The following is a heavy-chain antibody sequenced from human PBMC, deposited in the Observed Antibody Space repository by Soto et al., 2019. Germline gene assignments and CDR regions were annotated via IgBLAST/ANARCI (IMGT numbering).Heavy chain of an antibody. D-gene: IGHD3-10*01. V-gene: IGHV1-8*01. CDR3: ARGRASGSYYLLDY. CDR2: INPNSGNI. CDR1: GDTFTTYD. J-gene: IGHJ4*02. Sequence: ASVKVSCKASGDTFTTYDINWVRQATGHGLEWMGWINPNSGNIGYAQRFQGRVTMTRDTAIRTAYMEVSSLRSDDTAVYYCARGRASGSYYLLDYWGQGTLVTFYS.